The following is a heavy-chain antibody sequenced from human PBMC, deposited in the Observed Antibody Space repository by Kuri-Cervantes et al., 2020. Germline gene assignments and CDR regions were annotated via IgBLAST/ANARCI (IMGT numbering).Heavy chain of an antibody. CDR2: IKQDGSEK. CDR1: GFTLSSYW. V-gene: IGHV3-7*01. J-gene: IGHJ4*02. Sequence: GESLKIPCAASGFTLSSYWMSWVRQAPGKGLEWVANIKQDGSEKYYVESVKGRFTISRDNPKNTLYLQMNSLRAEDTAVYYCAREGFREYQLVWGGYYFDYWGQGTLVTVSS. CDR3: AREGFREYQLVWGGYYFDY. D-gene: IGHD2-2*01.